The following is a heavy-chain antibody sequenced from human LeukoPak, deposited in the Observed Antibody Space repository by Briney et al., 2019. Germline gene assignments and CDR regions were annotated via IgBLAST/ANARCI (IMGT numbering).Heavy chain of an antibody. CDR3: AIYDSSGYYLDY. Sequence: GASVKVSCKASGYTFTSNHMHWVRQAPGQGLEWMGIINPSGGGTTYAHKFQGRVTMTRDTSTSTVYMELSSLRSEDTAVYYCAIYDSSGYYLDYWGQGTLVTVSS. D-gene: IGHD3-22*01. CDR2: INPSGGGT. V-gene: IGHV1-46*01. J-gene: IGHJ4*02. CDR1: GYTFTSNH.